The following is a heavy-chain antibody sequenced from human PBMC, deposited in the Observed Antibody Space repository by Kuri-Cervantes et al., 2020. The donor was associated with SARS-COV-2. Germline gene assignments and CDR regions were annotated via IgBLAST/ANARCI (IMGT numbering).Heavy chain of an antibody. J-gene: IGHJ4*02. CDR3: ASDHIAVAGTGDY. CDR1: GGSISSSNYY. D-gene: IGHD6-19*01. Sequence: SETLSLTCTVSGGSISSSNYYWGWIRQPPGKGLEWIGSIYYSGSTHYNPSLKSRVAISVDTSKNQFSLKLSSVTAADTAVYYCASDHIAVAGTGDYWGQGTLVTVSS. CDR2: IYYSGST. V-gene: IGHV4-39*01.